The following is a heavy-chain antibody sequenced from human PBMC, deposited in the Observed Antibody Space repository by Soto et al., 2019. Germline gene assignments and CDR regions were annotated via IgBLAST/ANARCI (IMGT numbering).Heavy chain of an antibody. Sequence: GGSLRLSCAASGFTFDDYAMHWVRQAPGKGLEYVSGISWNSGSIAYADSVKGRFTISRDNAKNSLYLQMSSLRPEDTALYYCAKAYTVTPTPYGMDVWGQGTTVTVSS. CDR1: GFTFDDYA. CDR2: ISWNSGSI. CDR3: AKAYTVTPTPYGMDV. J-gene: IGHJ6*02. D-gene: IGHD4-17*01. V-gene: IGHV3-9*01.